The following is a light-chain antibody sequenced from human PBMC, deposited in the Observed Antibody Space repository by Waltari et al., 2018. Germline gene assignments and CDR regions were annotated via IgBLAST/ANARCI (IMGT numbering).Light chain of an antibody. J-gene: IGLJ2*01. V-gene: IGLV2-14*01. CDR1: TSAIGYYNY. Sequence: QSALTQPASVSGSPGQSITISCTGTTSAIGYYNYLSWYQQYPGKAPKLMIFDVTRWPSGVSHRFSGSKSGNTASLTISGLQAEDEADYFCAAYTSTNTVIFGGGTKVTVL. CDR3: AAYTSTNTVI. CDR2: DVT.